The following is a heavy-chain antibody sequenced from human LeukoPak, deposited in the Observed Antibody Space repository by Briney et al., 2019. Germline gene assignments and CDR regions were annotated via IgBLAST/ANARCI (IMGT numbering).Heavy chain of an antibody. CDR3: ARARTDYFDY. Sequence: GGSLRLSCAASGFSFSSYWMSWVRQAPGKGLEWVSYISSSGSTIYYADSVKGRFTISRGNAKNSLYLQMNSLRAEDTAVYYCARARTDYFDYWGQGTLVTVSS. CDR2: ISSSGSTI. D-gene: IGHD1-1*01. CDR1: GFSFSSYW. V-gene: IGHV3-48*04. J-gene: IGHJ4*02.